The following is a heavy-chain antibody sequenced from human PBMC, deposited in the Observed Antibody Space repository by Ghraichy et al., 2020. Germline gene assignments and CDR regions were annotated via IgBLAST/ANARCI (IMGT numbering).Heavy chain of an antibody. V-gene: IGHV3-23*01. D-gene: IGHD2-15*01. J-gene: IGHJ4*02. CDR1: GFTFTNYA. CDR2: ISDNGAAT. Sequence: GGSLRLSCAASGFTFTNYAMSWVRQAPGKGLEWVSAISDNGAATYYRDSVEGRFTVSRDNSKSTLYLQMISLRAEDTAVYHCAKQRGYCSDGNCFFDFWGQGVLVTVTS. CDR3: AKQRGYCSDGNCFFDF.